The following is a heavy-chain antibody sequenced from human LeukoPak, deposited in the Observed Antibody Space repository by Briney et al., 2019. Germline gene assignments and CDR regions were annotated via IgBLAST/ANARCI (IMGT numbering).Heavy chain of an antibody. J-gene: IGHJ4*02. Sequence: ASVKVSCKASGGTFSSYAISWMRQAPGQGLEWMGRIIPILGIANYAQKFQGRVTITADKSTSTAYMELSSLRSEDTAVYYCARDLFGSSGYYADYWGQGTLVTVSS. V-gene: IGHV1-69*04. CDR1: GGTFSSYA. CDR2: IIPILGIA. CDR3: ARDLFGSSGYYADY. D-gene: IGHD3-22*01.